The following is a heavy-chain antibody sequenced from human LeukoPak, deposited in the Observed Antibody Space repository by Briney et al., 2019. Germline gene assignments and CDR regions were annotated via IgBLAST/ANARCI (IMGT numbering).Heavy chain of an antibody. CDR3: AVYYYDSSGYWGRIDY. CDR2: IYYSGST. Sequence: TTSETLSLTCTVSGGSISSYYWSWIRQPPGKGLEWIGYIYYSGSTNYNPSLKSRVTISVDTSKNQFSLKLSSVTAADTAVYYCAVYYYDSSGYWGRIDYWGQGTLVTVSS. J-gene: IGHJ4*02. D-gene: IGHD3-22*01. CDR1: GGSISSYY. V-gene: IGHV4-59*01.